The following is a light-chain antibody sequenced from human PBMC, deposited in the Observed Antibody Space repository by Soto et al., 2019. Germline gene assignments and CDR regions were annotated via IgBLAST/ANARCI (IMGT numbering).Light chain of an antibody. Sequence: DIQMTQSPSTLSASVGDRVTITCRASQSIGTGLAWYHQKPGKAPKLLIYKASSLETGVPSRFSGSGSGTEFTLTISSLQPDDFATYYCHQYNSYLWTFGQGTKVDIK. CDR3: HQYNSYLWT. J-gene: IGKJ1*01. CDR2: KAS. V-gene: IGKV1-5*03. CDR1: QSIGTG.